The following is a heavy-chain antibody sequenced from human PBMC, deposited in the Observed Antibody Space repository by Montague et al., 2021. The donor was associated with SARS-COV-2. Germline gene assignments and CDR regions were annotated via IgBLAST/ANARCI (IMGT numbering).Heavy chain of an antibody. CDR2: ISSSSSYT. Sequence: SLRPSCAASGFTFSDYYMSWIRQAPGKGLEWVSYISSSSSYTNYADSVKGRFTISRDNAKNSLYLQMNSLRAEDTAVYYCARDRGSITIFGVVTRYGMDVWGQGTTVTVSS. D-gene: IGHD3-3*01. J-gene: IGHJ6*02. CDR1: GFTFSDYY. V-gene: IGHV3-11*05. CDR3: ARDRGSITIFGVVTRYGMDV.